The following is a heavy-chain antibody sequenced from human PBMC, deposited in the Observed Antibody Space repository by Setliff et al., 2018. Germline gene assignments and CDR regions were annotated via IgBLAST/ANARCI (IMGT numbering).Heavy chain of an antibody. V-gene: IGHV1-69*10. D-gene: IGHD4-17*01. Sequence: SVKVSCKASGGTFSSYAISWVRQAPGQGLEWMGGIIPILQRTNYAQKFQGRVTITADKSTSTAYMELNSLRSEDTAVYYCAKEGFMGDGDYVITEGWFDPWGQGTLVTVSS. CDR2: IIPILQRT. CDR1: GGTFSSYA. J-gene: IGHJ5*02. CDR3: AKEGFMGDGDYVITEGWFDP.